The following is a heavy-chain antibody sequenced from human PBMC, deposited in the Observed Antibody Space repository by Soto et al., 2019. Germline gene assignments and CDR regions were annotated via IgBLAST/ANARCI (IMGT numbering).Heavy chain of an antibody. CDR3: ARGAGPYKALRKGWFDP. J-gene: IGHJ5*02. Sequence: GGSLRLYCAASGFTFSDYYMSWIRQAPVKGLEGVSYISSSGGTIYYADSVKGRFTISRDNAKNSLYLQMNSLRAEDTAVYYCARGAGPYKALRKGWFDPWGQGTLVTVSS. CDR1: GFTFSDYY. D-gene: IGHD1-20*01. V-gene: IGHV3-11*01. CDR2: ISSSGGTI.